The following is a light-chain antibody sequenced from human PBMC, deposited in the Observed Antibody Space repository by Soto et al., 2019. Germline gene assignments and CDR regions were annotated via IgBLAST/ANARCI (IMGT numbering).Light chain of an antibody. CDR2: KAS. Sequence: DIQMTQSPSTLSASVGDRVTITCRASQSISSWLAWYQQKPGKAPKLLIYKASSLESGVPSRFSGSGSGIEFTLTISSLQPDDFATYYCQQYNSYPWTFVQGTKVEIK. J-gene: IGKJ1*01. CDR3: QQYNSYPWT. CDR1: QSISSW. V-gene: IGKV1-5*03.